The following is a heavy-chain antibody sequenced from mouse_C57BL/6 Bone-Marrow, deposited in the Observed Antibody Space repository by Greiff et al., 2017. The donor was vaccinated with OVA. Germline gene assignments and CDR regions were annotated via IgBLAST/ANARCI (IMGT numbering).Heavy chain of an antibody. CDR1: GYTFTDYY. CDR2: INPNNGGT. J-gene: IGHJ3*01. Sequence: VQLQQSGPELVKPGASVKISCKASGYTFTDYYMNWVKQSHGKSLEWIGDINPNNGGTSYNQKFKGKATLTVDKSSSTAYMELRSLTSEDSAVYDCAIYYDYDQGFAYWGQGTRVTVSA. V-gene: IGHV1-26*01. D-gene: IGHD2-4*01. CDR3: AIYYDYDQGFAY.